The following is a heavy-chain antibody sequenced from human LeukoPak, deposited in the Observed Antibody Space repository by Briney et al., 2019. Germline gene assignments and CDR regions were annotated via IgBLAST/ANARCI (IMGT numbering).Heavy chain of an antibody. CDR1: GFIVNSNY. D-gene: IGHD1-26*01. J-gene: IGHJ4*02. CDR2: LYSDDTT. CDR3: ARELFGGSYYFDY. V-gene: IGHV3-66*01. Sequence: GGSLRLSCAASGFIVNSNYMNWVRQAPGKGLEWVSVLYSDDTTYYADSVKGRFTISRDNSKNTLYLQMNSLRDEDTAVYYCARELFGGSYYFDYWGQGTLVTVSS.